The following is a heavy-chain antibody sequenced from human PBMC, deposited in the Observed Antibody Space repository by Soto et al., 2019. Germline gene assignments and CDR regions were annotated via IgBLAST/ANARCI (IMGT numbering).Heavy chain of an antibody. D-gene: IGHD4-4*01. CDR3: AREATTVSWNYYYYMDV. CDR2: IYYSGST. J-gene: IGHJ6*03. Sequence: SETLSLTCTVSGGSISSYYWSWIRQPPGKGLEWIGYIYYSGSTNYNPSLKSRVTISVDTSKNQFSLKLSSVTAADTAVYYCAREATTVSWNYYYYMDVWGKGTTVTVSS. V-gene: IGHV4-59*01. CDR1: GGSISSYY.